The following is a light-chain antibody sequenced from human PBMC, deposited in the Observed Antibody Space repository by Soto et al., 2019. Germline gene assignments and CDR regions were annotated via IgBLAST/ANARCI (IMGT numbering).Light chain of an antibody. CDR2: QVS. J-gene: IGLJ3*02. CDR1: SSDVGNYNL. Sequence: QSALTQPASVSGSPGQSITISCAGTSSDVGNYNLVSWYQQHPGKVPKVLIYQVSQRPSGVSHRFSGSKSGNTASLTISGLQAEDEAEYYCCSYAGPIAWMFGGGTKVTVL. CDR3: CSYAGPIAWM. V-gene: IGLV2-23*02.